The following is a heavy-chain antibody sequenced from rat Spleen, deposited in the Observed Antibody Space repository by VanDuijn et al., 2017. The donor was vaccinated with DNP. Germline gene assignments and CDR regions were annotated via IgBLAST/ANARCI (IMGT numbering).Heavy chain of an antibody. J-gene: IGHJ3*01. CDR2: INMGSGGT. CDR1: GYTFTSYY. CDR3: ARSWVGVRGIWFAF. V-gene: IGHV1-43*01. D-gene: IGHD4-3*01. Sequence: QVQLQQSGAELAKPGSSVKISCTASGYTFTSYYIGWIKQTTGQGLEYIGYINMGSGGTNYNEKFKGKATLSVDKSSSTAFMQLSSLTPDDSAVYYCARSWVGVRGIWFAFWGQGTLVTVSS.